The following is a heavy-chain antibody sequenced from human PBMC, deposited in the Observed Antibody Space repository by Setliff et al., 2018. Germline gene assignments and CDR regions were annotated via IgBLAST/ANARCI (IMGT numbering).Heavy chain of an antibody. CDR1: GGAVSGFY. J-gene: IGHJ4*02. CDR3: ARSRYYDSSGNNYGLDY. D-gene: IGHD3-22*01. Sequence: KPSETLSLTCDIKGGAVSGFYWSWIRQTPGKDLEWIGEISHNGRVSSSPSLKSRVTISVDRAKNHFSLKLTSVTAADTAMYYCARSRYYDSSGNNYGLDYWGQGTLVTV. V-gene: IGHV4-34*01. CDR2: ISHNGRV.